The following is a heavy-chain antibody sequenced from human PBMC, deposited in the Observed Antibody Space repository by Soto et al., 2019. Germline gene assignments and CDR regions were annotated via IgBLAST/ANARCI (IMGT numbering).Heavy chain of an antibody. Sequence: GGSLRLSCAASGFTFSSHAMSWVRQAPGKGLEWVSLISGSGGTIYYADSVKGRFTISRDNSKNTLYLQVNSLRAEDTAVYYCAKDPRNDYWGQGTLVTVSS. CDR1: GFTFSSHA. V-gene: IGHV3-23*01. J-gene: IGHJ4*02. CDR3: AKDPRNDY. CDR2: ISGSGGTI.